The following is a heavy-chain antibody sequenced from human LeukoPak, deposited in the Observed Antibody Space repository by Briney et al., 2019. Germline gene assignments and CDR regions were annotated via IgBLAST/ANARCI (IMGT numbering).Heavy chain of an antibody. CDR3: ARGPDCGGDCFPSTYYFDY. D-gene: IGHD2-21*02. CDR1: GFTFSSYE. CDR2: ISSSGSTI. Sequence: GGSLRLSCAASGFTFSSYEMNWVRQAPGKGLEWVSYISSSGSTIYYADSVKGRFTISRDNAKNSLYLQMNSLRAEDTAVYYCARGPDCGGDCFPSTYYFDYWGQGTLVTVSS. J-gene: IGHJ4*02. V-gene: IGHV3-48*03.